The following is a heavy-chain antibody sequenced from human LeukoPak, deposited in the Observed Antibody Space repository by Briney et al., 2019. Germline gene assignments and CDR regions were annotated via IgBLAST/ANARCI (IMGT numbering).Heavy chain of an antibody. Sequence: GGSLRLSCAASGFTFSSYWMHWVRQAPGKGLVWVSRINSDGSSTSYADSVKGRFTISRDNAKNTLYLQMNSLRAEDAAVYYCANEYYYGSGSYPPTPDYWGQGTLVTVSS. CDR1: GFTFSSYW. V-gene: IGHV3-74*01. J-gene: IGHJ4*02. CDR2: INSDGSST. D-gene: IGHD3-10*01. CDR3: ANEYYYGSGSYPPTPDY.